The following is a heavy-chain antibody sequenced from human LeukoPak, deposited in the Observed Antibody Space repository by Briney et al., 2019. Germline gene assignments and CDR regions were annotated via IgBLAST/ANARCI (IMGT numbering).Heavy chain of an antibody. CDR1: GGSFSGYY. J-gene: IGHJ4*02. CDR3: ARRMFGEFDY. V-gene: IGHV4-34*01. CDR2: INHSGST. D-gene: IGHD3-10*02. Sequence: SETLSLTCAVYGGSFSGYYWSWIRQPPGKGLEWIGEINHSGSTNYNPSLKSRVTISVDTSKNQFSLKLSSVTAADTAVYYCARRMFGEFDYWGQGTLVTVSS.